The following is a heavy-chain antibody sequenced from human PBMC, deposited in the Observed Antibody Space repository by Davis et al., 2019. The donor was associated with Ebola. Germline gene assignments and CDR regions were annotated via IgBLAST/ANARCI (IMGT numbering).Heavy chain of an antibody. D-gene: IGHD2-15*01. J-gene: IGHJ6*02. CDR2: IRTKYSSYAT. CDR1: GFTFSDSA. V-gene: IGHV3-73*01. Sequence: GESLKISCAASGFTFSDSAMHWVRQASGKGLEWIGRIRTKYSSYATAYSASVKGRFTISRDDSKNTVYLQMNGLKTEDTAMYYCATPLGYCITASCYATLVNGMDVWGQGTTVTVSS. CDR3: ATPLGYCITASCYATLVNGMDV.